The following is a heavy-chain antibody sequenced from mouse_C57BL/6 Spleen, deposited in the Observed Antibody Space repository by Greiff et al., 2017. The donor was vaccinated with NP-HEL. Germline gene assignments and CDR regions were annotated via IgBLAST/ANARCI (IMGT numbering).Heavy chain of an antibody. J-gene: IGHJ4*01. CDR1: GYTFTSYW. Sequence: QVQLQQPGAELVKPGASVKLSCKASGYTFTSYWMHWVKQRPGQGLEWIGMIHPNSGSTNYNEKFKSKATLTVDKSSSTAYMQLSSLTSEDSAVYYCARRRDGYFFYAMDYWGQGTSVTVSS. D-gene: IGHD2-3*01. CDR3: ARRRDGYFFYAMDY. CDR2: IHPNSGST. V-gene: IGHV1-64*01.